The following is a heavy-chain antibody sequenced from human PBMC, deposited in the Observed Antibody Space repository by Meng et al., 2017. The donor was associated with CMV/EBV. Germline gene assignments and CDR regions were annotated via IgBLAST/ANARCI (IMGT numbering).Heavy chain of an antibody. CDR1: GFTFSSYW. D-gene: IGHD3-3*01. V-gene: IGHV3-7*01. Sequence: GESLKSSCAASGFTFSSYWMSWVRQAPGKGLEWVANIKQDGSEKYYVDSVKGRFTISRDNAKNSLYLQMNSLRAEDTAVYYCARGGDFWSGYSWSYYGMDVWGQGTTVTVSS. J-gene: IGHJ6*02. CDR2: IKQDGSEK. CDR3: ARGGDFWSGYSWSYYGMDV.